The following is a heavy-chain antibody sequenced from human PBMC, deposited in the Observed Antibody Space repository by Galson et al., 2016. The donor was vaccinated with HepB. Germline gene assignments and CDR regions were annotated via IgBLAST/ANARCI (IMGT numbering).Heavy chain of an antibody. Sequence: SVKVSCKASGGAFSTYVISWVRQAPGQGLEWMGGIIVVYDTPSYAQKFQYRVTFSADESTSTAFMELSSLTSDDTAVYYCAVRSFFASGLAYWGQGTLDTVSS. D-gene: IGHD3-10*01. CDR3: AVRSFFASGLAY. CDR2: IIVVYDTP. J-gene: IGHJ4*02. V-gene: IGHV1-69*13. CDR1: GGAFSTYV.